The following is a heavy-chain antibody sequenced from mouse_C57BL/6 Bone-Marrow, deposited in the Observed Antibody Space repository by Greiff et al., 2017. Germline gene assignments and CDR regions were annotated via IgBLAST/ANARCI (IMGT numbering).Heavy chain of an antibody. V-gene: IGHV1-59*01. D-gene: IGHD1-1*01. Sequence: QVQLKQPGAELVRPGTSVKLSCKASGYTFTSYWMHWVKQRPGQGLEWIGVIDPSDSYTNYNQKFKGKATLTVDTSSSTAYMQLSSLTSEDSAVYYCGRRGYYGGAGYYFDYRGQGTTLTVSS. CDR3: GRRGYYGGAGYYFDY. CDR2: IDPSDSYT. J-gene: IGHJ2*01. CDR1: GYTFTSYW.